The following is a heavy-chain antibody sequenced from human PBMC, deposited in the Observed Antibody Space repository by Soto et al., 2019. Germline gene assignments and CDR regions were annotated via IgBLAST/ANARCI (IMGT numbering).Heavy chain of an antibody. CDR1: GGSISSSRHY. CDR3: ARVPDR. V-gene: IGHV4-39*07. D-gene: IGHD2-2*01. J-gene: IGHJ5*02. CDR2: IFYRGTT. Sequence: SETLSLTCTVSGGSISSSRHYWCWIRQPPGKGLEWLGYIFYRGTTYYNPSLKSRVTISVDRSKNQFSLKLGSVTAADTAVYYCARVPDRWGQGTLVTVSS.